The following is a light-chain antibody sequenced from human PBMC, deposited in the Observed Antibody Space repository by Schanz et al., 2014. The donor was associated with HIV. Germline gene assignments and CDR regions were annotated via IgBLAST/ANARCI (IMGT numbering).Light chain of an antibody. V-gene: IGLV2-8*01. J-gene: IGLJ3*02. CDR2: EVS. CDR3: SSYAATSNVL. CDR1: SSDVGGYNY. Sequence: QSALTQPPSVSGSPGQSVTISCTGTSSDVGGYNYVSWYQQHTGKAPKLMIYEVSKRPSGVPDRFSGSKSGNTASLTVSGLQADDEADYYCSSYAATSNVLFGGGTKLTVL.